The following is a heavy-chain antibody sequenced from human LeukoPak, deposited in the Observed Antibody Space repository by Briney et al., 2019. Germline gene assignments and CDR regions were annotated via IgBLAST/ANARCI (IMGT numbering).Heavy chain of an antibody. CDR1: GFIFSTYG. D-gene: IGHD3-3*01. CDR2: ISSSGGST. J-gene: IGHJ4*02. Sequence: GGSLRLSCAASGFIFSTYGMSWVRQAPGKGLEWVSGISSSGGSTYYADSVKGRFTISRDNSKNTLYLQMNSLRAEDTAVYYCAKRGGYYDFWSGYFTFDYWGQGTLVTVSS. V-gene: IGHV3-23*01. CDR3: AKRGGYYDFWSGYFTFDY.